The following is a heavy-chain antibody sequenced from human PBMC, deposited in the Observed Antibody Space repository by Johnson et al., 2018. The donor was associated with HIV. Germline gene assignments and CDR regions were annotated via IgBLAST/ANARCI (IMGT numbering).Heavy chain of an antibody. CDR3: AKGTYYYDSSGYNDAFDM. Sequence: EVQLVESGGGLVQPGGSLRLSCAASGFTFSSYAMSWVRQAPGKGLDWVSAISGSGGSTYYADSVKGPFTISRDNSKNTLYLQMNSLRAEDTAVYYCAKGTYYYDSSGYNDAFDMWGQGTMVTVSS. CDR1: GFTFSSYA. V-gene: IGHV3-23*04. D-gene: IGHD3-22*01. J-gene: IGHJ3*02. CDR2: ISGSGGST.